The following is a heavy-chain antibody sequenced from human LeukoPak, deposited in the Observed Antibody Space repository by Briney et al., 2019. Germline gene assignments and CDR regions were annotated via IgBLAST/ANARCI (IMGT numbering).Heavy chain of an antibody. Sequence: SETVSLTCTVSGGTISSYYWSWIRQPAGKGLEWIGRIYTSGSTNYNPSLKSRVTMSVDTSKNQFSLKLSSVTAADAAVYYCARDVTTYDILTGYFRFYGMDVWGQGTTVTVSS. CDR1: GGTISSYY. J-gene: IGHJ6*02. D-gene: IGHD3-9*01. V-gene: IGHV4-4*07. CDR3: ARDVTTYDILTGYFRFYGMDV. CDR2: IYTSGST.